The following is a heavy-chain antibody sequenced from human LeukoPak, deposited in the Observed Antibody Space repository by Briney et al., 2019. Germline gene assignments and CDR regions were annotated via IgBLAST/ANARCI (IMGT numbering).Heavy chain of an antibody. CDR3: ARDGDYYDSSGYYND. V-gene: IGHV3-33*01. CDR2: IWFDGSNK. J-gene: IGHJ4*02. D-gene: IGHD3-22*01. CDR1: GFTFSSYG. Sequence: GGSLRLSCAASGFTFSSYGMHWVRQAPGKGLEWVAVIWFDGSNKYYADSVQGRFTISRDNSKNTLYLQMNSLRAEDTALYYCARDGDYYDSSGYYNDWGQGTLVTVSS.